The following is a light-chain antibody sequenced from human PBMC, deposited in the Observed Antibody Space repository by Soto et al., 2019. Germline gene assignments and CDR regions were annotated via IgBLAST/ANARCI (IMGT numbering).Light chain of an antibody. V-gene: IGKV3-15*01. CDR2: GAS. Sequence: EIVMTQSPATLSVSPGGRATLSCRASQSVSSNLAWYQQKPGQAPRLLIYGASTRATGIPARFSGSGSGTEFTLTISSLQSEDFAVYYCQQYKNWPRTFGQGTKLEIK. CDR3: QQYKNWPRT. J-gene: IGKJ2*01. CDR1: QSVSSN.